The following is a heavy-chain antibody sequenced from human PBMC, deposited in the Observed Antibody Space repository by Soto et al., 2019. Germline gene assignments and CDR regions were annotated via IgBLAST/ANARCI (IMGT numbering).Heavy chain of an antibody. J-gene: IGHJ4*02. CDR1: GFTFSSYA. Sequence: EVQLLESGGGLVQPGGSLRLSCAASGFTFSSYAMSWVRQAPGKGLEWVSGISGSGGSTYYADSVKGRFTISRDNSKYTLYLQMNSLRAEDTAVYYCVKAHSGYVWGRYYFDYWGQGTLVTVSS. CDR2: ISGSGGST. CDR3: VKAHSGYVWGRYYFDY. D-gene: IGHD5-12*01. V-gene: IGHV3-23*01.